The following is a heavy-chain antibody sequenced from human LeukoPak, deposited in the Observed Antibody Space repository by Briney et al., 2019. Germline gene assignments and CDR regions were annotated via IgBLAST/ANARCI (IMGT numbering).Heavy chain of an antibody. CDR1: GFTFSNYW. CDR2: IKQDGSEK. Sequence: PGGSLRLSCAASGFTFSNYWMSWVRQAPGKGLEWVANIKQDGSEKYYVDSVKGRFTISRDSAKNSLYLQMNSLRAEDTAVYYCARDGREVVVTAAIDSWGQGTLVTVSS. J-gene: IGHJ4*02. CDR3: ARDGREVVVTAAIDS. V-gene: IGHV3-7*01. D-gene: IGHD2-21*02.